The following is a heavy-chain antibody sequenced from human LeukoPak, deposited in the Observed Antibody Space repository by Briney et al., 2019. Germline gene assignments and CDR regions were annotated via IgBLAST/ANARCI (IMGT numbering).Heavy chain of an antibody. V-gene: IGHV4-59*01. CDR2: MYKSGST. CDR1: GGSISTDY. Sequence: SETLSLTCTVSGGSISTDYWTWIRQPPGKGLEWIGSMYKSGSTHYNPSLKSRVTISVDTSKRQFSLKMSSVTAADTAVYYCARVRSSYYYYGMDVWGQGTTVTVSS. J-gene: IGHJ6*02. D-gene: IGHD2-2*01. CDR3: ARVRSSYYYYGMDV.